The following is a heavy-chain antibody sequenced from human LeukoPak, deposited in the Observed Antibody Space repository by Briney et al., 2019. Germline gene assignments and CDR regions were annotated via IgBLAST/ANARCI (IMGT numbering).Heavy chain of an antibody. CDR2: IYSSVST. Sequence: PETLSLTCTVSGGSISSNAYYWAWIRQPPGKGLEWIGSIYSSVSTYYNPSLKSRVTISVDTSKNQFSLRLSSVTAADTALYYCAYSGSYGHLGYWGQGTLVTVSS. CDR1: GGSISSNAYY. J-gene: IGHJ4*02. D-gene: IGHD1-26*01. CDR3: AYSGSYGHLGY. V-gene: IGHV4-39*01.